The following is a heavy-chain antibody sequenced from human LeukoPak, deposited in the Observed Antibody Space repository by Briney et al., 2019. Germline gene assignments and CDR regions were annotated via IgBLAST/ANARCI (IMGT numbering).Heavy chain of an antibody. CDR2: INHSGST. J-gene: IGHJ6*03. Sequence: SETLSLTCAVYGGSFSGYYWSWIRQPPGKGLEWIGEINHSGSTNYNPSLKSRVTISVDTSKNQFSLKLSSVTAADTAVYYCTRGSIAYYYMDVWGKGTTVTISS. CDR1: GGSFSGYY. D-gene: IGHD3-22*01. V-gene: IGHV4-34*01. CDR3: TRGSIAYYYMDV.